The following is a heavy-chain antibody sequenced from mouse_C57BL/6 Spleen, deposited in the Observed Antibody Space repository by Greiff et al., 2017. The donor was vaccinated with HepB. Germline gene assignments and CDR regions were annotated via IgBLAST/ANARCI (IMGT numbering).Heavy chain of an antibody. CDR3: ARGPLAYWYFDV. CDR2: INPNNGGT. V-gene: IGHV1-26*01. J-gene: IGHJ1*03. Sequence: EVQLQQSGPELVKPGASVKISCKASGYTFTDYYMNWVKQSHGKSLEWIGDINPNNGGTSYNQKFKGKATLTVDKSSSTAYMELRSLTSEDSAVYYCARGPLAYWYFDVWGTGTTVTVSS. D-gene: IGHD6-1*01. CDR1: GYTFTDYY.